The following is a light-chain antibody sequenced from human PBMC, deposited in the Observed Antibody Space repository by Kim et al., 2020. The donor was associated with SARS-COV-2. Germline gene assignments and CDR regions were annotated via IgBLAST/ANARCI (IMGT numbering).Light chain of an antibody. CDR3: AAWDDSLNGPHVV. J-gene: IGLJ2*01. CDR1: SSNIGSNT. CDR2: SNN. Sequence: VTLSCSGSSSNIGSNTVNWYQQLPGTAPKRLLYSNNQRPSGVPDRFSGSKSGTSASLAISGLQSEDEADYYCAAWDDSLNGPHVVFGGGTKLTVL. V-gene: IGLV1-44*01.